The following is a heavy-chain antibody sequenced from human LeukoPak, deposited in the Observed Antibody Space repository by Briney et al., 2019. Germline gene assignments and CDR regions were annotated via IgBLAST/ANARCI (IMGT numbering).Heavy chain of an antibody. D-gene: IGHD3-16*02. CDR2: IYTSERT. CDR1: GGSISSDNYY. CDR3: VRVFMITFGGVSVS. Sequence: SETLSLTCTVSGGSISSDNYYWTWIRQPAGKGLEWIGRIYTSERTHYNPSLKTRVTISVDTSKNQFSLKLTSVTAADTAVYYCVRVFMITFGGVSVSWGQGTLFTVS. J-gene: IGHJ4*02. V-gene: IGHV4-61*02.